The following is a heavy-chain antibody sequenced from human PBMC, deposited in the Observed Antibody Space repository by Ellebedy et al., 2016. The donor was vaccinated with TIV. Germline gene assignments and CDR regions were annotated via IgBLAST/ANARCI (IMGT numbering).Heavy chain of an antibody. D-gene: IGHD4-17*01. J-gene: IGHJ4*02. CDR3: ARGVTTIGS. CDR1: GGSISSSSYY. Sequence: SETLSLTCSVSGGSISSSSYYWAWIRQPPGKGLEWIGSVYYSGLTYYNPSLEGRVAISIDTSQNHFSLKLNSVTAADTAVYYCARGVTTIGSWGQGTLVTVSS. V-gene: IGHV4-39*02. CDR2: VYYSGLT.